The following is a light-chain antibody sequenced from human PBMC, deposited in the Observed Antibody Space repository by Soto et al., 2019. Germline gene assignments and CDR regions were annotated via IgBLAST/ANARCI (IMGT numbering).Light chain of an antibody. J-gene: IGKJ1*01. CDR3: QQYNTYSAGT. CDR1: QSISSW. V-gene: IGKV1-5*01. Sequence: DSQMTQSPSTLSASVGDRVTITCRARQSISSWLAWYQQKPGKAPKLLIYDASSLESGVPSRFSGSGSGTEFTLTIRSLQPDDFATYYCQQYNTYSAGTFGQGTKVEIK. CDR2: DAS.